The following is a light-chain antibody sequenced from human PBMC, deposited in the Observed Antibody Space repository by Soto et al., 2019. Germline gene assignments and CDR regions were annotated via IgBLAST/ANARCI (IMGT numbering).Light chain of an antibody. J-gene: IGLJ1*01. V-gene: IGLV2-8*01. CDR1: SSDVGGYNY. CDR2: QVR. Sequence: QSALTQPPSASGSPGQSVTISCTGTSSDVGGYNYVSWYQQHPGKAPKLIFYQVRELPSGVPDRCSGSKSGNTASLTVSGLQAEDGADYYCRLYAGTDKYVFGTGTKLTV. CDR3: RLYAGTDKYV.